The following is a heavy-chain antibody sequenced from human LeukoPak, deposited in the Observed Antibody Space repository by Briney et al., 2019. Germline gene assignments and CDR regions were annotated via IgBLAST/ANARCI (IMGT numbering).Heavy chain of an antibody. CDR1: GFSISNNY. CDR3: ARIILLPPGGDYFDY. CDR2: IYSGGDT. D-gene: IGHD2-21*01. Sequence: GGSLRLSCAASGFSISNNYMTWVRQTPEKGLEWVAVIYSGGDTYYADSMKGRFTISRDTSKNTLFLQLDSLRAEDTAIYYCARIILLPPGGDYFDYWGQGTLVTVSS. J-gene: IGHJ4*02. V-gene: IGHV3-53*01.